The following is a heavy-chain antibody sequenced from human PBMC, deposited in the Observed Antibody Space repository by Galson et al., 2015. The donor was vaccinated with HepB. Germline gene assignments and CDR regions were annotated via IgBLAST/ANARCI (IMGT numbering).Heavy chain of an antibody. J-gene: IGHJ6*02. Sequence: SLRLSCAASGFTFSSYGMHWVRQAPGKGLEWVAVISYDGSNKYYADSVKGRFTISRDNSKNTLYLQMNSLRAEDTAVYYCAKDPLFSGYSSGGWDYYGMDVWGQGTTVTVSS. CDR2: ISYDGSNK. CDR3: AKDPLFSGYSSGGWDYYGMDV. V-gene: IGHV3-30*18. CDR1: GFTFSSYG. D-gene: IGHD6-19*01.